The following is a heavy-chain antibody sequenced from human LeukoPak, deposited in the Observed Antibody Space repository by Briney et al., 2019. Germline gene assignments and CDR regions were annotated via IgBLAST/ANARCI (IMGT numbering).Heavy chain of an antibody. D-gene: IGHD4-17*01. J-gene: IGHJ6*04. CDR3: ARDDYGDYQGRMDV. CDR2: IWYDGSNK. Sequence: GGSLRLSSAASGFTFSSYGMHWVRQAPGKGLEWVAVIWYDGSNKYYADSVKGRFTISRDNSKNTLYLQMNSLRAEDTAVYYCARDDYGDYQGRMDVWGKGTTVTVSS. V-gene: IGHV3-33*01. CDR1: GFTFSSYG.